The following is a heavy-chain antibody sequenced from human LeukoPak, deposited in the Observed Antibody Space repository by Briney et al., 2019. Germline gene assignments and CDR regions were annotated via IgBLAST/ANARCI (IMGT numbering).Heavy chain of an antibody. V-gene: IGHV3-7*01. Sequence: GGSLRLSCPASGFTFSPYWMSWVRQARGKGVEWVANIKQDGSEKYYVDSVKGRFTISRDNAKNSLYLQMNSLRAEDTAVYYCARDGITGRGDYWGQGTLVTVSS. CDR3: ARDGITGRGDY. CDR2: IKQDGSEK. J-gene: IGHJ4*02. D-gene: IGHD3-16*01. CDR1: GFTFSPYW.